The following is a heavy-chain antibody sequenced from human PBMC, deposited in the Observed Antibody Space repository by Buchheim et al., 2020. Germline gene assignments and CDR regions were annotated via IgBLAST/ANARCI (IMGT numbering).Heavy chain of an antibody. CDR1: GGSINSADYY. V-gene: IGHV4-30-4*01. D-gene: IGHD2-15*01. CDR3: ASQYCSGGRCYSEYFDY. Sequence: QVQLQESGPGLVKPSQTLSLTCTVSGGSINSADYYWSWIRQPPGKGLEWIGYIYYSGSTHFNPSLISRVTMSIDKSKNQFSLRLNSVTAADTAVYYCASQYCSGGRCYSEYFDYWGQGTL. CDR2: IYYSGST. J-gene: IGHJ4*02.